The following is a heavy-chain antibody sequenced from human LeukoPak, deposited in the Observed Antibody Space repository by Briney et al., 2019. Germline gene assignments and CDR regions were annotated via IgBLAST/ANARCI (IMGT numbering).Heavy chain of an antibody. CDR3: ARAVPSTYYYDSSTYPDY. CDR1: GFTFSGYS. J-gene: IGHJ4*02. V-gene: IGHV3-21*01. CDR2: ISSSSSYI. D-gene: IGHD3-22*01. Sequence: GGSLRLSCAASGFTFSGYSMNWVRQAPGKGLEWVSSISSSSSYIYYADSVKGRFTISRDNAKNSLYLQMNSLRAEDTAVYYCARAVPSTYYYDSSTYPDYWGQGTLVTVSS.